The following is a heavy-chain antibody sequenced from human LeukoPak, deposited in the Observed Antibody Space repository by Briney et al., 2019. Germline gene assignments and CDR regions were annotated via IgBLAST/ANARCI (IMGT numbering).Heavy chain of an antibody. CDR1: GGTFISYA. D-gene: IGHD6-6*01. CDR2: IIPIFGTA. CDR3: ARGTEYSSSSALFDY. Sequence: ASVKVSCKASGGTFISYAISWVRQAPGQGLEWMGGIIPIFGTANYAQKFQGRVTITADESTSTAYMELSSLRSEDTAVYYCARGTEYSSSSALFDYWGQGTLVTVSS. V-gene: IGHV1-69*13. J-gene: IGHJ4*02.